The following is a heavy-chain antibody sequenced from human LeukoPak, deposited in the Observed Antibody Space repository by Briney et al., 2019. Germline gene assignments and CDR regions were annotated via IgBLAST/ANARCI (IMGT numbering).Heavy chain of an antibody. D-gene: IGHD5-24*01. CDR2: ISSTGSMI. CDR3: ARGDGYNFFDY. J-gene: IGHJ4*02. V-gene: IGHV3-48*03. Sequence: GGSLRLSCAASGFTFSGSEMNWVRQAPGKGLEWVSYISSTGSMIYYADSVKGRFTISRDNSKNTLSLQMNSLRAEDTAVYYCARGDGYNFFDYWGQGTLVTVSS. CDR1: GFTFSGSE.